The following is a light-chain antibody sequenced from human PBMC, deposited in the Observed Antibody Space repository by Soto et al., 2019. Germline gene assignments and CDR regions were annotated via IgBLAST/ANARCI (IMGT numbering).Light chain of an antibody. CDR2: EAS. CDR3: LQDYTYPWT. Sequence: DIQMTQSPSTLSASVGDRVTITCRASQTITNALAWYRQKPGKAPNLLIYEASSLESGVPSRFSGSASGTDFTLTISSLQPEDFATYYCLQDYTYPWTFGQGTKV. V-gene: IGKV1-5*03. J-gene: IGKJ1*01. CDR1: QTITNA.